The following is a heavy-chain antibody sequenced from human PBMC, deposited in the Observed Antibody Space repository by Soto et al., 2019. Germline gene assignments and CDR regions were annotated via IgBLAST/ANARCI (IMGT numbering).Heavy chain of an antibody. CDR2: ISYDGSNK. J-gene: IGHJ4*02. D-gene: IGHD5-12*01. Sequence: QVQLVESGGGVVQPGRSLRISCAASGFTFRSYGMHRVRQAPVKGLEWVAVISYDGSNKYDADSLKGRFTISRDNSKNKMYLQMNILRAEDTAVYYCAKDRDYSGYAPGVVDYWGQGTLVTVSS. CDR3: AKDRDYSGYAPGVVDY. V-gene: IGHV3-30*18. CDR1: GFTFRSYG.